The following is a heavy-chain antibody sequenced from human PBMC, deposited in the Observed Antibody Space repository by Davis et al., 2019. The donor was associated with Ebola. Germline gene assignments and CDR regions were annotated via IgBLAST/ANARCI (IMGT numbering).Heavy chain of an antibody. Sequence: GESLKISCAASGFTFSNAWMNWVRQAPGKGLEWVGRIKSKTDGGTTDYAAPVKGRFTISRDDSKNTLYLQMNSLKTEDTAVYYCTTDGESWGIAVAGVQGAFDIWGQGTMVTVSS. V-gene: IGHV3-15*07. D-gene: IGHD6-19*01. CDR3: TTDGESWGIAVAGVQGAFDI. CDR2: IKSKTDGGTT. CDR1: GFTFSNAW. J-gene: IGHJ3*02.